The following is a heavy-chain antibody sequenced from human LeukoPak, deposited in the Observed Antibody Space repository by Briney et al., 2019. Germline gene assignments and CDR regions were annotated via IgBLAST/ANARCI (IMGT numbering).Heavy chain of an antibody. J-gene: IGHJ4*02. Sequence: SETLSLTCAVYGGSFSGYYWSWIRQPPGKGLEWIGEINHSGSTNYNPSLKSRVTISVDTSKNQFSLKLSSVTAADTAVYYCARGRALWLAAPFDYWGQGTLVTVSS. CDR2: INHSGST. CDR3: ARGRALWLAAPFDY. CDR1: GGSFSGYY. V-gene: IGHV4-34*01. D-gene: IGHD6-6*01.